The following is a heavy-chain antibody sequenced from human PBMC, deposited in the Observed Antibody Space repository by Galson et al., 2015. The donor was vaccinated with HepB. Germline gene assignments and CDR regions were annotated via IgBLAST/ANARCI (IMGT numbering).Heavy chain of an antibody. CDR1: GFTFSAYW. J-gene: IGHJ3*02. CDR3: AKDVSPQVGGLWMDALDI. Sequence: SLRLSCAASGFTFSAYWMTWVRQAPGKGLEWVANIKRDGSEKHYLDSVEGRFTISRDNAKNSLYLQVNSLRAEDTAVYYCAKDVSPQVGGLWMDALDIWGRGTVVTVSS. D-gene: IGHD1-26*01. V-gene: IGHV3-7*03. CDR2: IKRDGSEK.